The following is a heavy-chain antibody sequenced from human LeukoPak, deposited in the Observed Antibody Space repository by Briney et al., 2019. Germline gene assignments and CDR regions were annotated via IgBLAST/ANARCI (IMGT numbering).Heavy chain of an antibody. V-gene: IGHV3-23*01. D-gene: IGHD5-18*01. CDR3: AKDDRIQTRRYSYNY. CDR2: ITGSGGST. J-gene: IGHJ4*02. Sequence: GGSLRLSCAASGFTFSSYAMSWVRQAPGKGLEWVSTITGSGGSTSYADSVKGRFTISRDNSKNTLYLQMNSLRAEDTAVYYCAKDDRIQTRRYSYNYWGQGTLVTVSS. CDR1: GFTFSSYA.